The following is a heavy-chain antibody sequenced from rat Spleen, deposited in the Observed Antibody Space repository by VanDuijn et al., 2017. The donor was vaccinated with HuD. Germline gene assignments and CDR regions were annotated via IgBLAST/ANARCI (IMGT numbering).Heavy chain of an antibody. CDR1: GFTFSDYY. Sequence: EVQLVESDGGLVQPGRSLKLSCAASGFTFSDYYMAWVRQAPTKGLEWVATISYDGSTTYYRDSVKGRFTISRDNAKSTLYLQMDSLRSEDTATYYCARRHYSGNWFAYWGQGTLVTVSS. J-gene: IGHJ3*01. CDR2: ISYDGSTT. D-gene: IGHD1-1*01. CDR3: ARRHYSGNWFAY. V-gene: IGHV5-29*01.